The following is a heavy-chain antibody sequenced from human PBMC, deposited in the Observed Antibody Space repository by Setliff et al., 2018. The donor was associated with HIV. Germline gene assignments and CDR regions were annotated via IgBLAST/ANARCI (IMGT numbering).Heavy chain of an antibody. V-gene: IGHV3-33*03. CDR1: GFTFNSYG. Sequence: PGGSLRLSCAASGFTFNSYGIHWVRQAPGKGLEWVALIWYDASKKEYTDSVKGRFTISRDNSKNTLYLQMNSLRAEDTAVYYCAKELGFWSGYSGPPLAYWGQGTLVTVSS. CDR2: IWYDASKK. CDR3: AKELGFWSGYSGPPLAY. D-gene: IGHD3-3*01. J-gene: IGHJ4*02.